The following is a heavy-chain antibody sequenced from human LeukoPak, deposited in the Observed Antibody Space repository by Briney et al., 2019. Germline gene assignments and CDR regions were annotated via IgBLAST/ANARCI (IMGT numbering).Heavy chain of an antibody. CDR3: ARVDTMVPFFDY. D-gene: IGHD3-10*01. Sequence: GGSLRLSCAASGFTFSSYSMNWVRQAPGKGLEWVSSISSSSSYIYYADSVKGRFTISRDNAKNSLYLQMNGLRAEDTAVYYCARVDTMVPFFDYWGQGTLVTVSS. CDR1: GFTFSSYS. V-gene: IGHV3-21*01. CDR2: ISSSSSYI. J-gene: IGHJ4*02.